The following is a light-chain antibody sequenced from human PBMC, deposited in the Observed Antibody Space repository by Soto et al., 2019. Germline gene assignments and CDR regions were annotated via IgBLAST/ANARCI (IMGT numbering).Light chain of an antibody. CDR1: QSVRDRY. V-gene: IGKV3-20*01. Sequence: IVLTQSPGTLSLSPGARATLSCRASQSVRDRYLAGYQQKPGQAPSLLIYDTSTRATGVPDRFSGSGSGTDFALTISRVEPEDFSCQQYGSSPGTFGQGTKVDIK. CDR2: DTS. CDR3: QQYGSSPGT. J-gene: IGKJ1*01.